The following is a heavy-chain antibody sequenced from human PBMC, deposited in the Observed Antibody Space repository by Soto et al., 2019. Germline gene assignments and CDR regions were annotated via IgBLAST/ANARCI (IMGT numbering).Heavy chain of an antibody. CDR2: IDYSGST. D-gene: IGHD2-2*01. CDR3: ARHIPVYAVPATSYFDY. Sequence: QLQLQESGPGLVKPSETLSLTCTVSGGSISSSSYYWGWIRQPPGKGLDWIGSIDYSGSTYYKPYLESRVTISLDTSKIQFSLKLRTVTVADTAVYYYARHIPVYAVPATSYFDYWGQGTLVTVSS. J-gene: IGHJ4*02. CDR1: GGSISSSSYY. V-gene: IGHV4-39*01.